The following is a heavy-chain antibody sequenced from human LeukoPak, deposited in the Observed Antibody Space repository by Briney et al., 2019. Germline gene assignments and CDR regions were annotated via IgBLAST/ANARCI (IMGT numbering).Heavy chain of an antibody. Sequence: ASVKVSCKASGYMFTGHYMHWVRQAPGQGLEFLAWIKGDSGIPKYAQKFQGRVTLTRDTSISTAYMELTELISDDTAVYYCARELQYSREGYAFDLWGQGTMVTVSS. V-gene: IGHV1-2*02. CDR2: IKGDSGIP. CDR1: GYMFTGHY. D-gene: IGHD4-11*01. CDR3: ARELQYSREGYAFDL. J-gene: IGHJ3*01.